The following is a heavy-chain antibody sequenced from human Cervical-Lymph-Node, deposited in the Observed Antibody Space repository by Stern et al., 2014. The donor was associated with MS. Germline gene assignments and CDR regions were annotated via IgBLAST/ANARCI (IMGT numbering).Heavy chain of an antibody. Sequence: VQLVESGGGLVKPGGSLRLSCAASGFSFSAYSMNWVRQAPGKGLEWVPSIGNSGSYKFYADSVKGRFTISRDNAQKSVYLQMNSLRAEDTAVYYCVKDLSSYSNTFFEYFHHWGQGTLVTVS. J-gene: IGHJ1*01. CDR1: GFSFSAYS. CDR3: VKDLSSYSNTFFEYFHH. V-gene: IGHV3-21*01. D-gene: IGHD1-26*01. CDR2: IGNSGSYK.